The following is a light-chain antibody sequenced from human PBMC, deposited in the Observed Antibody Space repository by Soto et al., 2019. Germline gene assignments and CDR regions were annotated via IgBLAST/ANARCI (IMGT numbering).Light chain of an antibody. J-gene: IGKJ1*01. CDR2: GAS. CDR3: QQYGSSPWT. CDR1: QSVSSSF. Sequence: EIVLTQSPGTLSLSPGERATLSCRASQSVSSSFLAWYQQKPGQAPRLLIYGASSRATGIPERFSGSGSGTDFTLTIRGLEPEDFAVYYCQQYGSSPWTFGQGTKVEIK. V-gene: IGKV3-20*01.